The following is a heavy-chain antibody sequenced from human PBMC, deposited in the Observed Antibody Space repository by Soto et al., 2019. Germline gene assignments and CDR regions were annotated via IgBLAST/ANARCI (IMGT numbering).Heavy chain of an antibody. CDR3: AKVYCSSTSCYYYYYGMDV. CDR1: GFTFSSYA. J-gene: IGHJ6*02. D-gene: IGHD2-2*01. V-gene: IGHV3-23*01. CDR2: ISGSGGST. Sequence: GGSLRLSCAASGFTFSSYAMSWVRQAPGKGLEWVSAISGSGGSTYYADSVKGRFTISRDNSKNTLYLQMNSLRAEDTAVYYCAKVYCSSTSCYYYYYGMDVWGQGTTVTVSS.